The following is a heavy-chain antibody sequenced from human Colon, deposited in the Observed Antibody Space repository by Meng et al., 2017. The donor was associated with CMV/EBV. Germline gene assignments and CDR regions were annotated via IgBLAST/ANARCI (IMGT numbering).Heavy chain of an antibody. Sequence: SVKVSCKASGGTFRSYAISWVRQAPGQGLEYMGGIIPIRGSSDYAQKFQGRMTIIADKSTNTAYMELNSLRSEDTAVYYCARVGVDYGDFHDAFDTWGQGTMVTVSS. D-gene: IGHD4-17*01. J-gene: IGHJ3*02. V-gene: IGHV1-69*10. CDR2: IIPIRGSS. CDR3: ARVGVDYGDFHDAFDT. CDR1: GGTFRSYA.